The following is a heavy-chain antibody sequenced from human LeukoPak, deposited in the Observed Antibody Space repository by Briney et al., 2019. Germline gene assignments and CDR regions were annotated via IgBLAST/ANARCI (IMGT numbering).Heavy chain of an antibody. D-gene: IGHD6-19*01. CDR2: ISNSGSTI. V-gene: IGHV3-48*04. CDR1: GFTFSSYS. Sequence: GGSLRLSCAASGFTFSSYSMNWVRQAPGKGLEWVSYISNSGSTIYYADSVRGRFTISRDNARNSLSLQMNSLRAEDTAVYYCARAGVAGTVYFDYWGQGTLVTVSS. CDR3: ARAGVAGTVYFDY. J-gene: IGHJ4*02.